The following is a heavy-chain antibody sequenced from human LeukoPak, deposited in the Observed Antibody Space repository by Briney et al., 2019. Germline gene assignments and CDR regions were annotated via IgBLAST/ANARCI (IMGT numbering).Heavy chain of an antibody. CDR1: RFIFCSYE. CDR2: ISSSGSTI. J-gene: IGHJ4*01. D-gene: IGHD6-19*01. CDR3: ARGPGELIAVAGLDY. V-gene: IGHV3-48*03. Sequence: GGSLRLSCAASRFIFCSYETNGVPQAPGKGREWVSYISSSGSTIYYADSVKGRFTIHRDNAKNSLSLKMNSLRAGDTAVYYCARGPGELIAVAGLDYWGQGTLVTVSS.